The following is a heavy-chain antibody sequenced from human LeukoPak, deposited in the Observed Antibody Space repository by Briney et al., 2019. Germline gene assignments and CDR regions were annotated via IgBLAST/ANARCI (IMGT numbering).Heavy chain of an antibody. J-gene: IGHJ5*02. CDR1: GFTVSSNY. CDR3: AAIVVPAAIRRQGGWFDP. D-gene: IGHD2-2*02. CDR2: IYSGGST. V-gene: IGHV3-66*02. Sequence: LGGSLRLSCAASGFTVSSNYMSWVRQAPGKGLEWVSVIYSGGSTYYADSVKGRFTISRDNSKNTLYLQMNSLRAEDTAVYYCAAIVVPAAIRRQGGWFDPWGQGTLVTVSS.